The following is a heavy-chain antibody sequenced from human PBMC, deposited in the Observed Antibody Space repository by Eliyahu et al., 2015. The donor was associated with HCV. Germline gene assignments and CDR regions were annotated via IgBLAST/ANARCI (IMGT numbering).Heavy chain of an antibody. Sequence: EVSLVESGGRLIQPGGSLXLSCVGXGFSFHTYSMNWVRHVPGKALEWVAHISSASHDIYYADDVKGRFIISRDNANQSLYLQMNNLRVEDSGVYYCARERGVTGDNWGQGTVVSVSS. CDR2: ISSASHDI. V-gene: IGHV3-48*01. J-gene: IGHJ4*02. CDR1: GFSFHTYS. D-gene: IGHD7-27*01. CDR3: ARERGVTGDN.